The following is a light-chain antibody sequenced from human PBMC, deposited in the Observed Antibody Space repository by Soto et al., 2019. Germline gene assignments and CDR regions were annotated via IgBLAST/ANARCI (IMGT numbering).Light chain of an antibody. J-gene: IGLJ1*01. V-gene: IGLV1-47*01. CDR3: ATWDDSLSGSV. CDR2: RNN. Sequence: QSVLTQPPSASGTPGQRVTISCSGIGGNYVYWFQQLPGTAPKLLIYRNNQRPSGVPDRLSGSKSGTSASLAISGLRSEDEADYYCATWDDSLSGSVFGTGTKLNVL. CDR1: IGGNY.